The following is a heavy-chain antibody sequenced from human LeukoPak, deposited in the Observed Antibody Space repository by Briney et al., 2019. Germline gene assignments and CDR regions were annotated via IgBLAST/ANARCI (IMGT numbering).Heavy chain of an antibody. CDR3: ARVAAARDVVWFDP. CDR2: IYYSGST. D-gene: IGHD6-6*01. CDR1: GGSISSYY. Sequence: SETLSLTCTVSGGSISSYYWSWIRQPPGKGLEWIGYIYYSGSTNYNPSLKSRVTISVDTSKNQFSLKLSSVTAADTAVYYCARVAAARDVVWFDPWGQGTLVTVSS. J-gene: IGHJ5*02. V-gene: IGHV4-59*01.